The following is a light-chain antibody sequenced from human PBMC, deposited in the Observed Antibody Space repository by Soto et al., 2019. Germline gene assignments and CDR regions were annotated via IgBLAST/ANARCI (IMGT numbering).Light chain of an antibody. Sequence: QAVVTQEPSLTVSPEGTVTLTCGSSTGAVTNGHYPYWFQQKPGQAPRTLIYDTTNRHSWTPARFSGSLLGGKAALTLSGAQPGDEAEYYCLLSYNGPYVFGTGTKVTVL. V-gene: IGLV7-46*01. CDR3: LLSYNGPYV. J-gene: IGLJ1*01. CDR1: TGAVTNGHY. CDR2: DTT.